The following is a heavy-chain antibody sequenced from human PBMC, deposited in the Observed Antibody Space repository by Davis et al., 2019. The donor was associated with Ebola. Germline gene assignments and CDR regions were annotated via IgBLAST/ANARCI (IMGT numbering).Heavy chain of an antibody. CDR1: GGSISSGGYY. CDR3: ASLSRAVAGPFDY. D-gene: IGHD6-19*01. J-gene: IGHJ4*02. CDR2: IYYSGST. Sequence: SETLSLTCTVSGGSISSGGYYWCWTRQHPGKGLEWIGYIYYSGSTYYNPSLKSRVTISVDTSKNQFSLKLSSVTAADTAVYYCASLSRAVAGPFDYWGQGTLVTVSS. V-gene: IGHV4-31*03.